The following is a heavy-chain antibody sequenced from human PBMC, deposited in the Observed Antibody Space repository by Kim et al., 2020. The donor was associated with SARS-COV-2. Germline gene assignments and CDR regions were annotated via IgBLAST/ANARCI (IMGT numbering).Heavy chain of an antibody. CDR1: GGTFSSYA. V-gene: IGHV1-69*13. Sequence: SVKVSCKASGGTFSSYAISWVRQAPGQGLEWMGGIIPIFGTTNYAQKFQGRVTITADESTSTAYMELSSLRSEDTAVYYCARTPITMVRGVMEFWAFDIWGQGNMVTVSS. D-gene: IGHD3-10*01. CDR3: ARTPITMVRGVMEFWAFDI. CDR2: IIPIFGTT. J-gene: IGHJ3*02.